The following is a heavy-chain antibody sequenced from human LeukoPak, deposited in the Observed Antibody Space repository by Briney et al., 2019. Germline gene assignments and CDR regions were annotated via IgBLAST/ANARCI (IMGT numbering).Heavy chain of an antibody. CDR1: GYTFTGYY. Sequence: ASVKVSCKASGYTFTGYYMHWVRQAPGQGLEWMGRINPNSGGTNYAQKFQGRVTMTRDTSISTAYMELSRLRSDDTAVYYCARSSSSWYYFDYWGQGTLVTVPS. CDR2: INPNSGGT. V-gene: IGHV1-2*06. J-gene: IGHJ4*02. D-gene: IGHD6-13*01. CDR3: ARSSSSWYYFDY.